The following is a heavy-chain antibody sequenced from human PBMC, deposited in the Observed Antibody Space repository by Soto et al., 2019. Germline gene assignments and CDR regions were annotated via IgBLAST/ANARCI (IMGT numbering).Heavy chain of an antibody. Sequence: QGQLVQSGPEAKKPGASVKVSCKASGYTFSRYGISWVRQAPGQGLEWMGWISGYNGATKYAQKVQGIVTMTIDTSTYTAYMELRSLTSDDTAIYNCAKNGQPPYYYYGMDVWGQGTTVTVSS. J-gene: IGHJ6*02. CDR1: GYTFSRYG. D-gene: IGHD2-8*01. CDR3: AKNGQPPYYYYGMDV. CDR2: ISGYNGAT. V-gene: IGHV1-18*01.